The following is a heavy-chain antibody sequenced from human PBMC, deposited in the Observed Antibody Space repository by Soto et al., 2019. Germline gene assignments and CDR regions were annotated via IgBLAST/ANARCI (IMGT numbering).Heavy chain of an antibody. J-gene: IGHJ6*02. CDR1: GGTFSSYA. CDR2: IIPIFGTA. Sequence: ASVKVSCKASGGTFSSYAISWVRQAPGQGLEWMGGIIPIFGTANYAQKFQGRVTITADESTSTAYMELSSLRSEDTAVYYCARSSWGYYYYYGMDVWGQGTTVTVSS. D-gene: IGHD7-27*01. V-gene: IGHV1-69*13. CDR3: ARSSWGYYYYYGMDV.